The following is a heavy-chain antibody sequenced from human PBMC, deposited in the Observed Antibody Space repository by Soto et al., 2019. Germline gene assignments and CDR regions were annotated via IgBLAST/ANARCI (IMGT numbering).Heavy chain of an antibody. CDR3: VRDRYSCGSEVGK. D-gene: IGHD3-22*01. CDR1: GYSISNGYY. J-gene: IGHJ4*02. Sequence: PSETLSLTCTVSGYSISNGYYWGWIRQSPEKGLEWIGTIYHSGTTYYNPSLKSRVIMSIDTSKNQFSLNLKSVTAADTAVYYCVRDRYSCGSEVGKWGQGTLVTVSS. CDR2: IYHSGTT. V-gene: IGHV4-38-2*02.